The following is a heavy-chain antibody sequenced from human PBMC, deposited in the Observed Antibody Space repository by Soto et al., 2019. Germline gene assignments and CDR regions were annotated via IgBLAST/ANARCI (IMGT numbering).Heavy chain of an antibody. Sequence: QITLKESGPTLVKPTQTLTLTCTFSGFSLSTSGVGVGWIRQPPGKALEWLALIYWDDDKRYSPSLKSRLTITKDTSKNQVVPTMTNMDPVDTATYYCAHRSDYGETSPYFDYWGQGTLVTVSS. V-gene: IGHV2-5*02. J-gene: IGHJ4*02. CDR3: AHRSDYGETSPYFDY. D-gene: IGHD4-17*01. CDR2: IYWDDDK. CDR1: GFSLSTSGVG.